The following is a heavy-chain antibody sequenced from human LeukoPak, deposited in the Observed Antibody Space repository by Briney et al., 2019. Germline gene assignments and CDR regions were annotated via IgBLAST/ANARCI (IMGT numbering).Heavy chain of an antibody. V-gene: IGHV3-30*02. CDR1: GITLSNYG. Sequence: GGSLRLSCAASGITLSNYGMHWARQAPGKGLEWVAFIRYDERNHYYADSVKGRFTISRDKSKKTLHLQMNSLTADDTAVYYCAKDRLANCSGATCSVDYWGQGTLVMVSS. J-gene: IGHJ4*02. CDR3: AKDRLANCSGATCSVDY. CDR2: IRYDERNH. D-gene: IGHD2-15*01.